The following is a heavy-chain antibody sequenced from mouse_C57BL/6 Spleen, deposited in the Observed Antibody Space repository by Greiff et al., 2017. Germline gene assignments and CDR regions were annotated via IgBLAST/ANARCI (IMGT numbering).Heavy chain of an antibody. D-gene: IGHD3-2*02. CDR2: FYPGSGSI. V-gene: IGHV1-62-2*01. CDR3: ARHEEGQLRLHYYAMDY. CDR1: GYTFTEYT. J-gene: IGHJ4*01. Sequence: VKLMESGAELVKPGASVKLSCKASGYTFTEYTIHWVKQRSGQGLEWIGWFYPGSGSIKYNEKFKDKATLTADKSSSTVYMELSRLTSEDSAVYFWARHEEGQLRLHYYAMDYWGQGTSVTFSS.